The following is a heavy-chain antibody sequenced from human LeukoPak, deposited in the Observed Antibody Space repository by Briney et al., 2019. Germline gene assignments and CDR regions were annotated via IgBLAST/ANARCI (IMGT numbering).Heavy chain of an antibody. CDR1: GYTFTDYF. CDR2: INPNSGAT. D-gene: IGHD2-8*01. CDR3: AKAENARVMTPDYIDL. Sequence: ASVTVSCKASGYTFTDYFLHWVRQAPGQGPEWMGWINPNSGATKYARNFQGRVTMTRDTSISTAYMDLSRLKLNDTAVYFCAKAENARVMTPDYIDLWGQGTTVTVSS. J-gene: IGHJ6*03. V-gene: IGHV1-2*02.